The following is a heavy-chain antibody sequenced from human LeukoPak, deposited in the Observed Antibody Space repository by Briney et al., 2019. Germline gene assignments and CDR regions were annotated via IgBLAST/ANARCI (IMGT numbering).Heavy chain of an antibody. CDR2: FDPEDGET. CDR3: ATPVYCSGGSCPSSTWFDP. Sequence: ASVKVSCKVSGYTLTELSMHWVRQAPGKGLEWMGGFDPEDGETIYAQKFQGRVTMTEDTSTDTAYMELSSLRSEDTAVYYCATPVYCSGGSCPSSTWFDPWGQGTLVTVSS. V-gene: IGHV1-24*01. CDR1: GYTLTELS. J-gene: IGHJ5*02. D-gene: IGHD2-15*01.